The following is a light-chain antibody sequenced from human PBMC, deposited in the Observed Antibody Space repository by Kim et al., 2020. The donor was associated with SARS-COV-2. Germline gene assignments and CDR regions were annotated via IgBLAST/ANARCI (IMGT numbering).Light chain of an antibody. Sequence: SVALGQTDRISCGGKHNGSKNVRWYQQKPGQAPVLVIYRDSNRPSGIPERFSGSNSGNTATLTISRAQAGDEADYYCQVWDSSTVVFGGGTKLTVL. J-gene: IGLJ2*01. V-gene: IGLV3-9*01. CDR3: QVWDSSTVV. CDR2: RDS. CDR1: HNGSKN.